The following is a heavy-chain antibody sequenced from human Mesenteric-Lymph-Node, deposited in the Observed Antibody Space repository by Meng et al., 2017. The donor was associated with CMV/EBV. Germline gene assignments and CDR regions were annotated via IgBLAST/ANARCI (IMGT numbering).Heavy chain of an antibody. D-gene: IGHD3-10*01. V-gene: IGHV3-74*01. J-gene: IGHJ5*01. CDR1: GFIFNNYW. CDR2: INPDGSSA. CDR3: ARRGVYNWFDS. Sequence: GESLKISCAASGFIFNNYWIHWVRQAPGTGLVWVSRINPDGSSANHADSVKGRFTISRDNAKNSLYVQMNSLRAEDTAVYYCARRGVYNWFDSWGQGTLVTVSS.